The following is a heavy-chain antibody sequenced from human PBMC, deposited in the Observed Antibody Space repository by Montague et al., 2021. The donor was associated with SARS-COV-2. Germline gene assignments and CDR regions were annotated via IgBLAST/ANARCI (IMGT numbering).Heavy chain of an antibody. V-gene: IGHV4-34*01. D-gene: IGHD6-13*01. J-gene: IGHJ5*02. CDR3: ARAGYSSSWYGARNWFDP. CDR1: GGSFSGYC. Sequence: SETLSLTCAVYGGSFSGYCWSWIRQPPGKGLEWIGEINHSGSTNYNPSLKSRVTISVDTSKNQFSLKLSSVTAADTAVYYCARAGYSSSWYGARNWFDPWGQGTLVTVSS. CDR2: INHSGST.